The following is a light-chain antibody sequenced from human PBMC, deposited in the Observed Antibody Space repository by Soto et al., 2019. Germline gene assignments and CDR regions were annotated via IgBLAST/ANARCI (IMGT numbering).Light chain of an antibody. J-gene: IGLJ2*01. Sequence: QPVLTQSPSASASLGPSVKLTCTLSSGHSSYAIAWHQQQPDKGPRYLMKLNSDGSHSKGDGIPDRFSGSSSGAERHLTISSLQSEDEADYYCQTWGTAIHDVVFGGGTKLTVL. V-gene: IGLV4-69*01. CDR3: QTWGTAIHDVV. CDR2: LNSDGSH. CDR1: SGHSSYA.